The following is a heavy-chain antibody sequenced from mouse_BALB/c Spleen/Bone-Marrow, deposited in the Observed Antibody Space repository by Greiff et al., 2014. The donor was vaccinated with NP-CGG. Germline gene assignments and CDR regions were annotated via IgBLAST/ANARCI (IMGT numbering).Heavy chain of an antibody. Sequence: VNVVESGPDLVAPSQSLSITCTVSGFSLTLYGVHWVRQSPGKGLEWLVVIWSDGTTTYNSALKSRLSISKDNSKSQVFLKLNSLQTDDTAMYYRARHERGYPYAMDYWGQGTSVTVSS. CDR2: IWSDGTT. CDR3: ARHERGYPYAMDY. D-gene: IGHD2-2*01. V-gene: IGHV2-6-2*01. CDR1: GFSLTLYG. J-gene: IGHJ4*01.